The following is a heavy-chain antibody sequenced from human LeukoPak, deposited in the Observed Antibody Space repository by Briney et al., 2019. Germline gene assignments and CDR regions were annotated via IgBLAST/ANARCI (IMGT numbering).Heavy chain of an antibody. V-gene: IGHV3-48*04. J-gene: IGHJ3*02. Sequence: GGSLRLSCAASGFTFSSYSMNWVRQAPGKGLEWVSYISSSSSTIYYADYVKGRFTISRNNAKNSLYLQMNGLRADDTAVYYCARDHSAAPSIWGQGTTVTVSS. CDR3: ARDHSAAPSI. CDR2: ISSSSSTI. D-gene: IGHD2-21*01. CDR1: GFTFSSYS.